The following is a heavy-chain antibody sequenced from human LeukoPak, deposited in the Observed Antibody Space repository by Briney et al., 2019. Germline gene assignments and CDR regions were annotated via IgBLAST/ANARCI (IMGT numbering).Heavy chain of an antibody. J-gene: IGHJ4*02. CDR1: GFTFNNFG. V-gene: IGHV3-21*01. CDR2: ISSSSSYI. D-gene: IGHD6-19*01. Sequence: KPGGSLRLSCEASGFTFNNFGMHWVRQAPGKGLEWVSSISSSSSYIYYADSVKSRFTISRDNAKNSLYLQMNSLRAEVTAVYYCARDGVAGGNYVDYWGQGTLVTVSS. CDR3: ARDGVAGGNYVDY.